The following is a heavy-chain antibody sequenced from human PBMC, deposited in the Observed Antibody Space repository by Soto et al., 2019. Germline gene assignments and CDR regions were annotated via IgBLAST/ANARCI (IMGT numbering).Heavy chain of an antibody. V-gene: IGHV4-31*03. CDR1: GGSISSGGYY. J-gene: IGHJ5*02. Sequence: PSETLSVTCTVSGGSISSGGYYWSWIRQHPGKGLEWIGYIYYSGSTYYNPSLKSRVTISVDTSKNQFSLKLSSVTAADTAVYYCARVGGINWFDPWGQGTLVTVSS. CDR2: IYYSGST. D-gene: IGHD3-16*01. CDR3: ARVGGINWFDP.